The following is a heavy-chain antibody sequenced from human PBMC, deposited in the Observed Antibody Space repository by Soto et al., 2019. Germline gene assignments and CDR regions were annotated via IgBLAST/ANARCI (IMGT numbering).Heavy chain of an antibody. CDR1: GFTFSSYA. D-gene: IGHD2-2*02. CDR3: AKGPWGQLLYDAWFDP. V-gene: IGHV3-23*01. Sequence: GGSLRLSCAASGFTFSSYAMSWVRQAPGKGLEWVSAISGSGGSTYYADSVKGRFTISRDNSKNTLYLQMNSLRAEDTAVYYCAKGPWGQLLYDAWFDPWGQGTLVTVSS. CDR2: ISGSGGST. J-gene: IGHJ5*02.